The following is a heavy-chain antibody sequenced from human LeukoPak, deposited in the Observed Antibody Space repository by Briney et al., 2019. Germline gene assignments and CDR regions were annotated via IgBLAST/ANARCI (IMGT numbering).Heavy chain of an antibody. CDR2: ISAYNGNT. Sequence: ASVKVSCKASGYTFTSYGISWVRQAPGQGLEWMGWISAYNGNTNYAQKLQGRVTMTTDTSTSTAYMELSSLRSEDTAVYYCARDPPVPAATDFDYWGQGTLVTVSS. V-gene: IGHV1-18*01. CDR3: ARDPPVPAATDFDY. J-gene: IGHJ4*02. D-gene: IGHD2-2*01. CDR1: GYTFTSYG.